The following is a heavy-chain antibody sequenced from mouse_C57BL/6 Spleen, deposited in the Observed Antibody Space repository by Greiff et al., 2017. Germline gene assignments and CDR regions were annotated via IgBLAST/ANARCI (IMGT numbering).Heavy chain of an antibody. CDR1: GYAFTNYL. Sequence: QVQLQQSGAELVRPGTSVKVSCKASGYAFTNYLIEWVKQRPGQGLEWIGVINPGSGGTNYNEKFKGKATLTADKSSSTAYMQLSSLTSEDSAVYFCARGDYYGSRYFDVWGTGTTVTVSS. CDR3: ARGDYYGSRYFDV. J-gene: IGHJ1*03. V-gene: IGHV1-54*01. CDR2: INPGSGGT. D-gene: IGHD1-1*01.